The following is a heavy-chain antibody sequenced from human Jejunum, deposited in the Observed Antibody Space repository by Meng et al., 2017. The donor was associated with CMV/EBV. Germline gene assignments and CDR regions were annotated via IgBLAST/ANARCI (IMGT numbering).Heavy chain of an antibody. D-gene: IGHD3-3*01. CDR3: ARDVRKVFFGVVMDYYGTDV. CDR2: TYYRSKWYN. V-gene: IGHV6-1*01. J-gene: IGHJ6*02. Sequence: AWNWIRPSTSRGLEWRGRTYYRSKWYNDDAVSVKSRRTSNPDTSKNTCSLQLNSVTPEDTAVYYCARDVRKVFFGVVMDYYGTDVWGQGTTVTVSS. CDR1: A.